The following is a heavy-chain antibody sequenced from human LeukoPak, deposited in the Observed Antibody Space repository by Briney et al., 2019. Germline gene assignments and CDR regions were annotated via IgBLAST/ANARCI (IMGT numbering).Heavy chain of an antibody. CDR1: GGSISSGGYY. D-gene: IGHD2-2*01. CDR2: IYYSGST. V-gene: IGHV4-31*03. CDR3: AREMAGTSRNYFDY. J-gene: IGHJ4*02. Sequence: SETPSLTCTVSGGSISSGGYYWSWIRQHPGKGLEWIGYIYYSGSTYYNPSLKSRVTISVDTSKNQFSLKLSPVTAADTAVYYCAREMAGTSRNYFDYWGQGTLVTVSS.